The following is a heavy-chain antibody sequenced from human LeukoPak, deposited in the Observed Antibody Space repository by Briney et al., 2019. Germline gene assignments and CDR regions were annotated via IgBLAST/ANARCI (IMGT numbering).Heavy chain of an antibody. V-gene: IGHV4-34*01. CDR2: INHSGST. Sequence: PSETLSLTCAVYGGSSSGYYWSWIRQPPGKGLEWIGEINHSGSTNYNPSLKSRVTISVDTSKNQFSLKLSSVTAADTAVYYCARGVHWTSYYYYYYMDVWGKGTTVTVSS. CDR3: ARGVHWTSYYYYYYMDV. CDR1: GGSSSGYY. J-gene: IGHJ6*03. D-gene: IGHD1-1*01.